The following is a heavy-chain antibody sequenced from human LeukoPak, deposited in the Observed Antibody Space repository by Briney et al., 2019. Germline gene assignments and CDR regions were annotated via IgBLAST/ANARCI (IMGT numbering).Heavy chain of an antibody. V-gene: IGHV3-33*01. CDR3: AREDKMDILTGYYTGSEDY. CDR1: GFTFSSYG. Sequence: PGRSLRLSCAASGFTFSSYGMHWVRQAPGKGLEWVAVIWNDGSNKYYADSVKGRFTISRDNSKNTLYLQMNSLRAEDTAVYYCAREDKMDILTGYYTGSEDYWGQGTLVTVSS. CDR2: IWNDGSNK. J-gene: IGHJ4*02. D-gene: IGHD3-9*01.